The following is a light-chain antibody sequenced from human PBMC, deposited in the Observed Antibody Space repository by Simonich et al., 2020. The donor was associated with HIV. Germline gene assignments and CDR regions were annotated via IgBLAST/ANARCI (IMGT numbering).Light chain of an antibody. CDR2: EGS. J-gene: IGKJ3*01. CDR3: MQGTLPFT. Sequence: DIVMTQTPLSLSVTPGQPASISCKSSQSLLHSDGKTYLYWYLQKPGQSPQLLIYEGSDRFSGVPDRFSGSGSGTDFTLKISRVEAEDVGVYYCMQGTLPFTFGPGTKVDIK. V-gene: IGKV2-29*03. CDR1: QSLLHSDGKTY.